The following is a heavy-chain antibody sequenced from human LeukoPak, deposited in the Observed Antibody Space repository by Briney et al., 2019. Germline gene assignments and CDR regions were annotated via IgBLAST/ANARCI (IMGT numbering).Heavy chain of an antibody. D-gene: IGHD3-3*01. V-gene: IGHV3-53*01. J-gene: IGHJ4*02. Sequence: GGSLRLSCAASGFTVSSNYMSWVRQAPGKGLEWVSVIYSGGSTYYADSVKGRFTTSRDNSKNTLYLQMNSLRAEDTAVCYCARARGFLIDYWGQGTLVTVSS. CDR2: IYSGGST. CDR3: ARARGFLIDY. CDR1: GFTVSSNY.